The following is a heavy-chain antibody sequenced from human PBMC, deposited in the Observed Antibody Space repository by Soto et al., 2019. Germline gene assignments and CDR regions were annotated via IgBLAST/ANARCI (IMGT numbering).Heavy chain of an antibody. J-gene: IGHJ4*02. CDR1: GFTFTSSA. D-gene: IGHD6-19*01. Sequence: GASVKVSCKASGFTFTSSAVQWVRQARGQRLEWIGWIVVGSGNTNYAQKFQERVTITRDMSTSTAYMELSSLRSEDTAVYYCAAGDSSAMARYIDYWGQGTLVTVSS. CDR3: AAGDSSAMARYIDY. CDR2: IVVGSGNT. V-gene: IGHV1-58*01.